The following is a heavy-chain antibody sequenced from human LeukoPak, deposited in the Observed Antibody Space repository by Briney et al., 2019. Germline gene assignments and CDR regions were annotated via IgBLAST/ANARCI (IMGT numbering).Heavy chain of an antibody. CDR1: GGSLSSYY. CDR2: IYYSGST. Sequence: SETLSLTCTVSGGSLSSYYWSWIRQPPGKGLEWIGYIYYSGSTNYNPSLKSRVTISVDTSKNQFSLKLSSVTAADTAVYYCARDRERYFDWLPTFDYYGMDVWGQGTTVTVSS. V-gene: IGHV4-59*01. D-gene: IGHD3-9*01. J-gene: IGHJ6*02. CDR3: ARDRERYFDWLPTFDYYGMDV.